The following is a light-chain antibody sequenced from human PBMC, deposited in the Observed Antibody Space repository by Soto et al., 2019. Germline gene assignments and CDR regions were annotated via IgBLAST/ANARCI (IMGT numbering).Light chain of an antibody. Sequence: EIVMTQSPATLSVSPGERATLSCRASQGIKDYVAWFQQKPGQAPRLLIYGASTRATAIPARLSGSGSGTEFSLSVSSLQSEDVAVYYCQQYNTWPRTFGQGTKVETK. J-gene: IGKJ1*01. V-gene: IGKV3-15*01. CDR3: QQYNTWPRT. CDR2: GAS. CDR1: QGIKDY.